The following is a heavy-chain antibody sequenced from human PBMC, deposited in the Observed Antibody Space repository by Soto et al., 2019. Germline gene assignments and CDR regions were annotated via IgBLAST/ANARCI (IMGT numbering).Heavy chain of an antibody. CDR1: GGSFSGYY. CDR2: INHSGST. Sequence: SETLSLTCAVYGGSFSGYYWSWIRQPPGKGLEWIGEINHSGSTNYNPSLKSRVTISVDTSKNQFSLKLSSVTAADTAVYYCARGQSCSGGSCEIDYWGQGTLVTVSS. V-gene: IGHV4-34*01. D-gene: IGHD2-15*01. CDR3: ARGQSCSGGSCEIDY. J-gene: IGHJ4*02.